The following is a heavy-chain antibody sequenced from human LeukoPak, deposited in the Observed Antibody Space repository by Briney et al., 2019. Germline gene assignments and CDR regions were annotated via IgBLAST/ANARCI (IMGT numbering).Heavy chain of an antibody. V-gene: IGHV1-2*02. D-gene: IGHD6-13*01. CDR2: INPNSGGT. Sequence: GASVKVSCKASGYTFTSYGISWVRQAPGQGLEWMGWINPNSGGTNYAQKFQGRVTMTRDTSISTAYMELSRLRSDDTAVYYCARVVAAAGTLDYWGQGTLVTVSS. J-gene: IGHJ4*02. CDR3: ARVVAAAGTLDY. CDR1: GYTFTSYG.